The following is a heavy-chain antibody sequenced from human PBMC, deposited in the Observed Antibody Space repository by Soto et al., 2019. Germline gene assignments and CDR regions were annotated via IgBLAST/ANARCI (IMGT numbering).Heavy chain of an antibody. D-gene: IGHD1-26*01. CDR1: GFSFNSYA. J-gene: IGHJ3*02. V-gene: IGHV3-21*01. CDR2: IIATGYYI. Sequence: EVRLVESGGGPVKPGESLTLSCVASGFSFNSYAMNWVRQAPGKGPEWVASIIATGYYIFYADSVKGRFIISRDNAKKSLSLQMNSLRAEDTAVYYCVRDFSRLVGGTADAFDIWGRGTMVTVSS. CDR3: VRDFSRLVGGTADAFDI.